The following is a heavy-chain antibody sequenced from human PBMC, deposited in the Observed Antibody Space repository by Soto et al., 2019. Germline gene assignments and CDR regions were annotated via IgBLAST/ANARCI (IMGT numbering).Heavy chain of an antibody. D-gene: IGHD6-13*01. CDR2: IIPYYNTL. CDR3: ASGASRWYPYFVDS. J-gene: IGHJ4*02. Sequence: QAQLVQSGAEVRKPGSSVKLSCKASEGTFNSYAIAWVRQAPGQGLEWMGGIIPYYNTLNYAQKFQDRVTITADDSTNTVYMELSSLRSDDTAGYFCASGASRWYPYFVDSWAQGTLVTVSS. CDR1: EGTFNSYA. V-gene: IGHV1-69*01.